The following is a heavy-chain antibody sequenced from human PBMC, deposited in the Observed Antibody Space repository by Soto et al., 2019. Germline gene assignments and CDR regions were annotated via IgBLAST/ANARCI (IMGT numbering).Heavy chain of an antibody. J-gene: IGHJ5*02. Sequence: SVKVSCKASGYTFTSYDINWVRQATGQGLEWMGWMNPNSGNTGYAQKFQGRVTMTRNTSISTAYMELSSLRSEDTAVYYCAIGRRIAARPGYNCFDPWGQGTLVTVSS. CDR1: GYTFTSYD. V-gene: IGHV1-8*01. CDR3: AIGRRIAARPGYNCFDP. D-gene: IGHD6-6*01. CDR2: MNPNSGNT.